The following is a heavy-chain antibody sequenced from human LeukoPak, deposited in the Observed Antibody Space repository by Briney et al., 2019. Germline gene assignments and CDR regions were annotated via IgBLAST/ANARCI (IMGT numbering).Heavy chain of an antibody. CDR2: ISGGGDTS. CDR1: GFTFNNYA. V-gene: IGHV3-23*01. D-gene: IGHD3-16*01. Sequence: PGGSLRLSCAASGFTFNNYAMSWVRQAPGKGLEWVSSISGGGDTSYYADSVRGRFTISRDTSKNMLFLQMDSLRAEDTATYYCAKNAGDGGYYYYMDVWGKGTTVTVSS. CDR3: AKNAGDGGYYYYMDV. J-gene: IGHJ6*03.